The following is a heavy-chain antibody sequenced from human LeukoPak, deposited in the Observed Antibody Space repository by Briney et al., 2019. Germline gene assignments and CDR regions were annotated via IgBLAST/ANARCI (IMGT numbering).Heavy chain of an antibody. CDR3: ARAIVGAFDI. J-gene: IGHJ3*02. CDR2: IYHSGST. D-gene: IGHD2/OR15-2a*01. Sequence: SQTLALICAVSGGSISRGGYPWSWIRPPPGKGLEWIGYIYHSGSTYYNPSHKSRVTISVDRSMNQFSLKLSSVTAEYTAVYYCARAIVGAFDIWGQGTMVTISS. CDR1: GGSISRGGYP. V-gene: IGHV4-30-2*01.